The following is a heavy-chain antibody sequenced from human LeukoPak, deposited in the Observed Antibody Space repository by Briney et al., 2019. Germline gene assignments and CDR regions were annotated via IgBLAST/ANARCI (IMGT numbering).Heavy chain of an antibody. CDR3: ATVADYYDSSEGY. D-gene: IGHD3-22*01. CDR1: GYTFTSYD. J-gene: IGHJ4*02. V-gene: IGHV1-8*03. CDR2: MNPNSGNT. Sequence: GASVKVSCKASGYTFTSYDINWVRQATGQGLEWMGWMNPNSGNTGYAQKFQGRVTITRNTSISTAYMELSSLRSEDTAVYYCATVADYYDSSEGYWGQGTLVTVSS.